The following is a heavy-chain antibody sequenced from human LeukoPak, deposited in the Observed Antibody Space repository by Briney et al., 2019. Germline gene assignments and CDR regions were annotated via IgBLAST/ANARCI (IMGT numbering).Heavy chain of an antibody. J-gene: IGHJ4*02. D-gene: IGHD4-11*01. V-gene: IGHV3-33*06. Sequence: PGRSLRLSCAASKFTFSHYDVHWVRQAPGKGLQWVAVIWSDGSNQYYADSVKGRFTISRDNSNNMVYLQMNSLRADDTGVYYCAKDAQRGFDYSNSLEYWGEGALVTVSS. CDR2: IWSDGSNQ. CDR1: KFTFSHYD. CDR3: AKDAQRGFDYSNSLEY.